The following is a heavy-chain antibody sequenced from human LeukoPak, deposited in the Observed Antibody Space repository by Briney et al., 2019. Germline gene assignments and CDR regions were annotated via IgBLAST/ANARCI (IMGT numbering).Heavy chain of an antibody. V-gene: IGHV3-7*01. D-gene: IGHD6-6*01. Sequence: GGSLRLSCEAPGFTLSIYWMSWVRQVPGKGLEWVAYIKPDGSEEDYVESVRGRFTIFRDNAKNSLYLQMHSLRDEDTAVYYCARGSIVAPNFDIWGQGTLVTVSS. CDR3: ARGSIVAPNFDI. CDR2: IKPDGSEE. CDR1: GFTLSIYW. J-gene: IGHJ4*02.